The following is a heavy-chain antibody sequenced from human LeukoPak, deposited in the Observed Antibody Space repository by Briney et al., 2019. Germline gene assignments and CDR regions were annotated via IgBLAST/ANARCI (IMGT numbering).Heavy chain of an antibody. CDR2: IKQDGSEK. Sequence: PGGSLRLSCAASGFTFSSYWMSWVRQAPGKGLEWVANIKQDGSEKYYVDSVKGRFTISRDNAKNSLYLQMNSLRAEDTAVYYCARDLPEWGLLGDHDYWGQGTLVTVSS. J-gene: IGHJ4*02. V-gene: IGHV3-7*01. CDR1: GFTFSSYW. D-gene: IGHD1-26*01. CDR3: ARDLPEWGLLGDHDY.